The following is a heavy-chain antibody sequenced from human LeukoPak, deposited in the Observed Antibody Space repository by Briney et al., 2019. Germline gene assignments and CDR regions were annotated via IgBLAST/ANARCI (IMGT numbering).Heavy chain of an antibody. Sequence: GSLRLSCAASGFAFGSYGMHWVRQAPGKGLEWVAVIWYDGSNKYYADSVKGRFTISRDNSKNTLYLQKNSLRAEDTAVYYCARDVAEYYYDSSGPNWFDPWGQGTLVTVSS. CDR2: IWYDGSNK. CDR1: GFAFGSYG. D-gene: IGHD3-22*01. J-gene: IGHJ5*02. V-gene: IGHV3-33*01. CDR3: ARDVAEYYYDSSGPNWFDP.